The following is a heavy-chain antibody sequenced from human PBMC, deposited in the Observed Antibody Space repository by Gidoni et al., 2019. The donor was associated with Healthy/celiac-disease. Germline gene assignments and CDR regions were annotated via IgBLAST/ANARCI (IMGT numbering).Heavy chain of an antibody. J-gene: IGHJ5*02. CDR1: GYTFIGYY. CDR3: ARGVRMLAATRSWFDP. D-gene: IGHD2-15*01. V-gene: IGHV1-2*04. Sequence: QVQLVQSGAEVKKPGASVKVSCKASGYTFIGYYMHWVRQAPGQGLAWMGWIHPNSGGTNDAQKFQGWVTMTRDTSISTAYMELSRLRSDDTAVYYCARGVRMLAATRSWFDPWGQGTLVTVSS. CDR2: IHPNSGGT.